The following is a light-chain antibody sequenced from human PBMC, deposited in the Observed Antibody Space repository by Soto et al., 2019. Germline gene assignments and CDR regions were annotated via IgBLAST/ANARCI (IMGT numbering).Light chain of an antibody. CDR1: ESVSNT. J-gene: IGKJ1*01. CDR2: ATS. CDR3: QQYNNWPPWT. Sequence: RAIESVSNTFLAWYQHKPGQTPRLLIYATSTRAAGIPARFSGSGSGTEFTLTISSLQSEDFAVYYCQQYNNWPPWTFGQGTKVDIK. V-gene: IGKV3-15*01.